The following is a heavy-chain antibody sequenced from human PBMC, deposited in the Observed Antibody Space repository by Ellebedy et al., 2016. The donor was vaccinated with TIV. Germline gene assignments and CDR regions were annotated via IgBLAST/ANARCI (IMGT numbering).Heavy chain of an antibody. CDR3: AKGRGGGSDSSAPRYYFDS. CDR1: GFTFNNYA. J-gene: IGHJ4*02. CDR2: ISHTGSRT. Sequence: PGGSLRLSCAASGFTFNNYAMSWVRQAPGKGLEWVSTISHTGSRTYYANSVEGRFIISRDNSKRTLYLQMNSLSAEDTALYYCAKGRGGGSDSSAPRYYFDSWGLGTLVTVSS. D-gene: IGHD6-19*01. V-gene: IGHV3-23*01.